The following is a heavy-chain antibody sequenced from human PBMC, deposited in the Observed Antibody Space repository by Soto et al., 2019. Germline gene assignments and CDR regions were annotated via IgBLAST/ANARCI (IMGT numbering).Heavy chain of an antibody. CDR1: GYSFTSYW. J-gene: IGHJ6*02. CDR2: IYPGDSDT. CDR3: ARHNKFGGRTVDRYYYYGMDV. D-gene: IGHD3-16*01. V-gene: IGHV5-51*01. Sequence: PGESLKISCKGSGYSFTSYWIGWVRQMPGKGLEWMGIIYPGDSDTRYSPSFQGQVTISADKSISTAYLQWSSLKASDTAMYYCARHNKFGGRTVDRYYYYGMDVWGQGTTVTVSS.